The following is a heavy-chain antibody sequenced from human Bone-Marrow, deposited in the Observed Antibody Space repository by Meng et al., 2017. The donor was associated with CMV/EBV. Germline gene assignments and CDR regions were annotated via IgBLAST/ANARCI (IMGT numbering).Heavy chain of an antibody. CDR3: ARDTPAEEYDFLSGCDTGHYYYYYGMDV. D-gene: IGHD3-3*01. CDR2: ISSSSSYI. J-gene: IGHJ6*02. CDR1: GFIFSTYR. Sequence: GESLKISCAASGFIFSTYRMNWVRQAPGKGLEWVSSISSSSSYIYYADSVKGRFTISRDNAKNSLYLQMNSLRVEDTAVYYCARDTPAEEYDFLSGCDTGHYYYYYGMDVWGQGTTVTVSS. V-gene: IGHV3-21*01.